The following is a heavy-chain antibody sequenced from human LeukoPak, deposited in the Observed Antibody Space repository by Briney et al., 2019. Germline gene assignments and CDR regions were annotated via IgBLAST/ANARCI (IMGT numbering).Heavy chain of an antibody. D-gene: IGHD5-18*01. J-gene: IGHJ4*02. Sequence: GGSLRLSCAASGFTFSSFGMNWVRQVPGKGLEWVSSISSSATYISYADSVKGRFTISRDNAKSSLYLQMNSLRAEDTAVYYCARGYSYGVHFDYWGQGTLVTVSS. V-gene: IGHV3-21*01. CDR3: ARGYSYGVHFDY. CDR2: ISSSATYI. CDR1: GFTFSSFG.